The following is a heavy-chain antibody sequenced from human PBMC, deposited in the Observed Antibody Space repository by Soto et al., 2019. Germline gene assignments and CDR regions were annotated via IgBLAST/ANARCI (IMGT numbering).Heavy chain of an antibody. CDR3: ARDYPGGSYYDY. D-gene: IGHD1-26*01. CDR1: GFTFSSHS. V-gene: IGHV3-21*04. J-gene: IGHJ4*02. CDR2: ISSSSSYI. Sequence: GGSLRLSCAASGFTFSSHSMNWVRQAPGKGLEWVSSISSSSSYIYYADSVKGRFTISRDNAKNSLYLQMNSLRAEDTAVYYCARDYPGGSYYDYWGQGTLVTVSS.